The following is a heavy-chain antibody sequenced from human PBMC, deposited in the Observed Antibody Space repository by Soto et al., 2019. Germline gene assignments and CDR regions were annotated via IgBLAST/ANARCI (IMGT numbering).Heavy chain of an antibody. D-gene: IGHD6-13*01. CDR3: ARRQQMVQEYTWFDP. CDR2: IYPGDSDT. J-gene: IGHJ5*02. V-gene: IGHV5-51*01. CDR1: GYSFTSYW. Sequence: PGESLKISCKGSGYSFTSYWIASVRQMPGKGLEWMGIIYPGDSDTRYSPSFQGQVTISADKSISTAYLQWSSLKASDTAMYYCARRQQMVQEYTWFDPWGQGTLVTVSS.